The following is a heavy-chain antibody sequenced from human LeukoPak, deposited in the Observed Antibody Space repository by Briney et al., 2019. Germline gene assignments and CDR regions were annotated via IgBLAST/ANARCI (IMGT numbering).Heavy chain of an antibody. CDR2: IYSGGST. J-gene: IGHJ6*02. D-gene: IGHD5-18*01. CDR3: ARDGTREYSYGYPYYYYGMDV. CDR1: GFTVSSNY. Sequence: GGSLRLSCAASGFTVSSNYMSWVRQAPGKGLEWVSVIYSGGSTYYADSVKGRFTNSRDNSKNTLYLQMNSLRAEDTAVYYCARDGTREYSYGYPYYYYGMDVWGQGTTVTVSS. V-gene: IGHV3-53*01.